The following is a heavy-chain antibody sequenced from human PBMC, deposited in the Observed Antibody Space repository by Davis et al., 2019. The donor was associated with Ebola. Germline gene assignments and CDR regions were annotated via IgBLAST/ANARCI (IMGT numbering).Heavy chain of an antibody. V-gene: IGHV5-51*01. CDR2: IHPSDSDT. CDR3: ARVGSSWYFDS. CDR1: GYSFTSNW. Sequence: GESLKISCKGSGYSFTSNWIGWVRQMPGKGLEWMGIIHPSDSDTRYSPSFQGQVTMSVDKSTSTAYLQWNSLKASDSAMYHCARVGSSWYFDSWGQGTLVTVSS. D-gene: IGHD6-13*01. J-gene: IGHJ4*02.